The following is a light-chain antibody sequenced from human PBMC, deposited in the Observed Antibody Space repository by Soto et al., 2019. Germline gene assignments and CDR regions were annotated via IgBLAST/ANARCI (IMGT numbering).Light chain of an antibody. J-gene: IGLJ2*01. CDR2: EGS. V-gene: IGLV2-23*03. CDR1: SSDVGNYNL. Sequence: QSALTQPASVSGSPGQSITISCTGTSSDVGNYNLVSWYQQYPGKAPKLMIYEGSKRPSGVSNRFSGSKSGNTAPLTISGLQAEDEADYYCCSYAGSSTFVVFGGGTKLTVL. CDR3: CSYAGSSTFVV.